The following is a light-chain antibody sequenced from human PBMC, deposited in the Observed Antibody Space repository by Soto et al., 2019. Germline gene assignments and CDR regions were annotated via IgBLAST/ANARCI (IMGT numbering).Light chain of an antibody. V-gene: IGKV3-11*01. Sequence: TQSPSTLSASVGDRVTITCRASQSISSWLAWYQQKPGQAPRLLIYGASSRATGIPDRFSGGGSGTDFTLTISSLEPEDFAVYYCQQRSNWPPITFGQGTRLEIK. CDR2: GAS. J-gene: IGKJ5*01. CDR1: QSISSW. CDR3: QQRSNWPPIT.